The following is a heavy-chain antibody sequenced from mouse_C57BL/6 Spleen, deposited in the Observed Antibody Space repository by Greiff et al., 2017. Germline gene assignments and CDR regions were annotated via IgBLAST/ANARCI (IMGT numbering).Heavy chain of an antibody. V-gene: IGHV1-82*01. D-gene: IGHD2-4*01. CDR3: AREGNYDSFDY. Sequence: VQLVESGPELVQPGASVKISCTASGYAFSSSWMNWVQQRPGKGLEWIGRIYPGDGDTNYNGKFKGKATLTADKSSSTAYMQLSSLTSEDSAVYFCAREGNYDSFDYWGQGTTLTVAS. J-gene: IGHJ2*01. CDR2: IYPGDGDT. CDR1: GYAFSSSW.